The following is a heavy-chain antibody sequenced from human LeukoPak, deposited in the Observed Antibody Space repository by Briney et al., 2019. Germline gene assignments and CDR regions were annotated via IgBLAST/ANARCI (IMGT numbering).Heavy chain of an antibody. D-gene: IGHD1-26*01. Sequence: SVKVSCKASGGTFSSYAISWVRQAPGQGLEWMGGIIPIFGTANYAQKFQGRVTITADKSTSTAYMELSSLRSEDTAAYYCARGPVGATYAFDYWGQGTLVTVSS. CDR1: GGTFSSYA. CDR3: ARGPVGATYAFDY. CDR2: IIPIFGTA. J-gene: IGHJ4*02. V-gene: IGHV1-69*06.